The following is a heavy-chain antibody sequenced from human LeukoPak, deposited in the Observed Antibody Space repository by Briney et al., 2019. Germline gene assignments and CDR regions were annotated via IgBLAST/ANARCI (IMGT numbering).Heavy chain of an antibody. J-gene: IGHJ4*02. CDR1: GYTFTSYG. CDR3: ARSIAVAGFADLAGYPRGANDY. D-gene: IGHD6-19*01. CDR2: ISAYNGNT. V-gene: IGHV1-18*01. Sequence: ASVKVSCKASGYTFTSYGISWVRQAPGQGLEWMGWISAYNGNTNYAQKLQGRVTMTTDTSTSTAYMELRSLRSDDTAVYYCARSIAVAGFADLAGYPRGANDYWGQGTLVTVSS.